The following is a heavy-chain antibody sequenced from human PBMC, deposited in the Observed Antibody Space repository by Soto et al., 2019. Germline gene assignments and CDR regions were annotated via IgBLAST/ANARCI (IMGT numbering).Heavy chain of an antibody. D-gene: IGHD3-22*01. J-gene: IGHJ4*02. Sequence: PGEPREMSGKGSGYSFADYWITWVRQKPGKGLEWMGRIDPSDSQTYYSPSFRGHVTISVTKSITTVFLQWSSLRASDTAMYYCARQIYDSDTGPNFQYYFDSWGQGTPVTVS. V-gene: IGHV5-10-1*01. CDR2: IDPSDSQT. CDR3: ARQIYDSDTGPNFQYYFDS. CDR1: GYSFADYW.